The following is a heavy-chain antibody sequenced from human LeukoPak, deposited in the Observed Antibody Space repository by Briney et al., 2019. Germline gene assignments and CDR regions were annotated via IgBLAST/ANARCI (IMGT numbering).Heavy chain of an antibody. J-gene: IGHJ4*02. CDR1: GYTFTGYY. Sequence: ASVKVSCKASGYTFTGYYMHWVRQAPGQGLEWMGWINPNSGGTNYAQKFQGRVTMTRDTSISTAYMELSRLRSDDTAVYYCARQGRSVSAAELENDYWGQGTLVTVSS. D-gene: IGHD2-2*01. CDR3: ARQGRSVSAAELENDY. V-gene: IGHV1-2*02. CDR2: INPNSGGT.